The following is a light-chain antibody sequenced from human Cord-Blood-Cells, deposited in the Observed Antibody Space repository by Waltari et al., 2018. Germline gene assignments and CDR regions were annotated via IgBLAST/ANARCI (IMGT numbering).Light chain of an antibody. J-gene: IGLJ3*02. CDR1: SGINVGTYR. CDR2: YKSDSDK. CDR3: MIWHSSAWV. Sequence: QAVLTQPPSLSAPPGASASLTCTLRSGINVGTYRIYWYQQKPGSPPQYLLRYKSDSDKQQGSGVPSRFSGSKDASANAGILLISGLQSEDEADYYCMIWHSSAWVFGGGTKLTVL. V-gene: IGLV5-45*01.